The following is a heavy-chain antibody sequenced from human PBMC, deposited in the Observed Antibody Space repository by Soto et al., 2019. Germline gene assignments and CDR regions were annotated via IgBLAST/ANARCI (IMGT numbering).Heavy chain of an antibody. CDR3: TTPAMVRGVMGV. J-gene: IGHJ4*02. Sequence: SETLSLTCAVYGGSFSCYYWSWIRQPPGKGLEWIGEINHSGSTNYNPSLKSRVTISVDTSKNQFSLKLSSVTAADTAIYYCTTPAMVRGVMGVWGQGTLVTVSS. CDR2: INHSGST. D-gene: IGHD3-10*01. CDR1: GGSFSCYY. V-gene: IGHV4-34*03.